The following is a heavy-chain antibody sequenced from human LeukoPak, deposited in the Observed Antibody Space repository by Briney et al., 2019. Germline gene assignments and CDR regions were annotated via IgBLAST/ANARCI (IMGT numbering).Heavy chain of an antibody. J-gene: IGHJ4*02. CDR2: IIPIFGTA. D-gene: IGHD4-17*01. V-gene: IGHV1-69*13. Sequence: ASVKVSCKASGGTFSSYAISWVRQAPGQGLEWMGGIIPIFGTANYAQKFQGRVTITADESTSTAYMELSSLRSEDTAVYYCWQFDYGDYTQTQIDYWGQGTLVTVSS. CDR3: WQFDYGDYTQTQIDY. CDR1: GGTFSSYA.